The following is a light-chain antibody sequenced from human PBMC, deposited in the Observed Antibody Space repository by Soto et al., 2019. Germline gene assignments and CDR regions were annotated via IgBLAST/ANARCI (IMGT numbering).Light chain of an antibody. CDR3: SLYAGSNNVV. Sequence: QSALTQPPSASGSPGQSVAISCTGTSSDIGAYKFVSWYQQHPGKAPKLIIYEVSIRPSGVPDRFSGSKSGNTASLTVSGLLAEDEADYYCSLYAGSNNVVFGGGTKVPS. CDR1: SSDIGAYKF. J-gene: IGLJ2*01. V-gene: IGLV2-8*01. CDR2: EVS.